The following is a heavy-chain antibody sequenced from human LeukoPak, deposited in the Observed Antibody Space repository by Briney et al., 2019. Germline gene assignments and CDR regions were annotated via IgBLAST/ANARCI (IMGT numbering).Heavy chain of an antibody. J-gene: IGHJ5*02. CDR2: ISAYNGNT. CDR3: ARRGLVSMVRGVNGKNWFDP. CDR1: GYTFTSDG. V-gene: IGHV1-18*01. D-gene: IGHD3-10*01. Sequence: ASVKVSCKASGYTFTSDGISWVRQAPGQGLEWMGWISAYNGNTNYAQKLQGRVTMTTDTSTSTAYMELRSLRSDDTAVYYCARRGLVSMVRGVNGKNWFDPWGQGTLVTVSS.